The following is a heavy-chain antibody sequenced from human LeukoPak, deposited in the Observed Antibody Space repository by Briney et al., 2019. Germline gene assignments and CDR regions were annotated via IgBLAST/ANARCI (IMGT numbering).Heavy chain of an antibody. CDR2: IDPSDSYT. Sequence: GESLRIPCKGSGYRFTSYWISWVRQMPGKGLEWMGRIDPSDSYTNYSPSFQGHVTISADKSISTAYLQWSSLKASDNAMYYCAQSRITGTTDWFDPWGQGTLVTVSS. CDR3: AQSRITGTTDWFDP. J-gene: IGHJ5*02. V-gene: IGHV5-10-1*01. D-gene: IGHD1-7*01. CDR1: GYRFTSYW.